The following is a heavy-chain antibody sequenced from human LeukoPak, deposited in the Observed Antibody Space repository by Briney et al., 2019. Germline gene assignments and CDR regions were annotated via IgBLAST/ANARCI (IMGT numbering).Heavy chain of an antibody. J-gene: IGHJ4*02. D-gene: IGHD6-13*01. Sequence: GGSLRLSCAASGFTVSSSYMSWVRQAPGKGLEWVSIISSAGTTYYADSVKGRFTISRDNSKNTVYLQVNSLRGEDTAVYYCARDLEAANTYYFDYWGQGTMVTVSS. CDR1: GFTVSSSY. V-gene: IGHV3-66*01. CDR3: ARDLEAANTYYFDY. CDR2: ISSAGTT.